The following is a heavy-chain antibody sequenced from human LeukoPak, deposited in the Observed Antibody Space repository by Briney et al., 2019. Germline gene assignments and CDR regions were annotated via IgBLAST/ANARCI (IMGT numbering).Heavy chain of an antibody. D-gene: IGHD3-22*01. CDR1: AFTFSRYL. J-gene: IGHJ4*02. CDR2: ISTNGGST. CDR3: VKDANYYDSSGYYDY. Sequence: GGSRRLSCSASAFTFSRYLMHWVRQAPGKGLEYVSAISTNGGSTYYADSVKGRFTISRDNSKNTLYLQMSSLRTEDTAVYYCVKDANYYDSSGYYDYWGQGTLVTVSS. V-gene: IGHV3-64D*06.